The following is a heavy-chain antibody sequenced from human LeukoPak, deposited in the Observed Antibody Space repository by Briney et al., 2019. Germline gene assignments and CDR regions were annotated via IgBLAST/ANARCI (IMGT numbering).Heavy chain of an antibody. CDR1: GYTFTGYY. D-gene: IGHD2-15*01. V-gene: IGHV1-2*02. CDR3: ARGVPPYCSGGSCYVFSKYNWFDP. J-gene: IGHJ5*02. CDR2: INPNSGGT. Sequence: ASVKVSCKASGYTFTGYYMHWVRQAPGQGLEWMGWINPNSGGTNYAQKFQGRVTMTRDTSTSTAYMVLRSLRSDDTAVYYCARGVPPYCSGGSCYVFSKYNWFDPWGQGTLVTVSS.